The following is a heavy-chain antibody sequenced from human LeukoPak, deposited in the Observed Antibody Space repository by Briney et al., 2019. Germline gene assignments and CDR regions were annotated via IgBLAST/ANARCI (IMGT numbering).Heavy chain of an antibody. CDR3: VNLDYGYYYVG. CDR1: GFTFSSYW. CDR2: INPDGTNT. V-gene: IGHV3-74*01. J-gene: IGHJ4*02. Sequence: GGSLRLSCAASGFTFSSYWMHWVRQAPGKGLVWVSRINPDGTNTDYADSVKGRFTISRDNAKNTLYLQMNSLRAEDAAVYFCVNLDYGYYYVGGGQAVLVSVSS. D-gene: IGHD4-17*01.